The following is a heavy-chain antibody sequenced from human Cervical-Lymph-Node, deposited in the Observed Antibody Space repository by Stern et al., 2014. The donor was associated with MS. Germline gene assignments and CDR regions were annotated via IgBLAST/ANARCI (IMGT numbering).Heavy chain of an antibody. CDR2: IYPYDSDT. J-gene: IGHJ4*02. CDR1: GYSFTIYY. Sequence: VQLVRSGAEVKKPGESLKISCKLSGYSFTIYYIAWVRQMPGKVLEWMGVIYPYDSDTTYSPSFQGQVTISADKSITTAYLQWSSLRASDTAMYYCARHVQGFDYWGQGTLVTVSS. CDR3: ARHVQGFDY. V-gene: IGHV5-51*01.